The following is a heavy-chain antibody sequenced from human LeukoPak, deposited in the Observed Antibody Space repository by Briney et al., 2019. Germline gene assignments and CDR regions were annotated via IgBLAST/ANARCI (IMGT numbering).Heavy chain of an antibody. D-gene: IGHD5-18*01. CDR3: ARDRGYSCGY. CDR1: GFTVSTNY. V-gene: IGHV3-23*01. Sequence: PGGSLRLSCAASGFTVSTNYMTWVRQSPGKGLEWVSTISGSGDSTYYADSVKGRFTISRDNSKNTLYLQMNSLRAEDTAVYYFARDRGYSCGYWGQGTLVTVSS. CDR2: ISGSGDST. J-gene: IGHJ4*02.